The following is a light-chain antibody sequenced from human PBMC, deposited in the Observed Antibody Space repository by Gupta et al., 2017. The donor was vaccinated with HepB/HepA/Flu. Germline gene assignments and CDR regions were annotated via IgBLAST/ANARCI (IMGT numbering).Light chain of an antibody. J-gene: IGKJ1*01. Sequence: EIVLTQSPGTLSLSAGERATLSCRASQSVSSSYSAWYQQRPGQAPRLLIHGASSRATGISDRFSGSGSGADFTLTISRLEPEDFAVYYCQQDGSSPWTFGQGTMVEIK. CDR2: GAS. CDR1: QSVSSSY. CDR3: QQDGSSPWT. V-gene: IGKV3-20*01.